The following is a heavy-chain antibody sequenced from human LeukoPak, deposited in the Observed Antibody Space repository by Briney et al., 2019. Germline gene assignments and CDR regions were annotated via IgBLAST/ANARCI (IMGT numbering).Heavy chain of an antibody. D-gene: IGHD3-22*01. V-gene: IGHV3-23*01. J-gene: IGHJ4*02. CDR2: ITSRGEST. CDR3: AKLRDFFDSSGQFDY. CDR1: GFTFSIYA. Sequence: PGGSLRLSCAASGFTFSIYAMSWVRQAPGKGLQWVSSITSRGESTWYVDSVKGRFTITRDNSENTLYLQMNSLRAEDTAIYYCAKLRDFFDSSGQFDYWGQGTLVTVSS.